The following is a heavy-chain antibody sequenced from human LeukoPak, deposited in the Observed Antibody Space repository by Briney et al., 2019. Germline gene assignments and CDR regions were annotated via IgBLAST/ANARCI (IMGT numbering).Heavy chain of an antibody. CDR2: ISSSSSYI. D-gene: IGHD2-2*01. CDR3: ARGQQLLCPVFDY. V-gene: IGHV3-21*01. J-gene: IGHJ4*02. Sequence: GGSLRLSCAASGFTFSSYSMNWVRQAPGKGLEWVSSISSSSSYIYYADSVKGRFTISRDNAKNSLYLQMNSLRAEDTAVYYCARGQQLLCPVFDYWGQGTLVTVSS. CDR1: GFTFSSYS.